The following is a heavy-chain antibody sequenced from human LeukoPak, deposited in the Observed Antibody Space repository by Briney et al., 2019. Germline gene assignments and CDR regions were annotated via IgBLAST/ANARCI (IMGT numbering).Heavy chain of an antibody. V-gene: IGHV1-69*17. CDR1: GGTLSRYA. CDR2: ILPIFGIA. D-gene: IGHD3-10*01. CDR3: ARASRFNYGSGADAFDI. J-gene: IGHJ3*02. Sequence: ASVKVSCRASGGTLSRYAISWVRQAPGQGLEWMGGILPIFGIANYAQKFQGRVTITADKSTSTAYMELSSLRSEDTAVYYCARASRFNYGSGADAFDIWGQGTMVTVSS.